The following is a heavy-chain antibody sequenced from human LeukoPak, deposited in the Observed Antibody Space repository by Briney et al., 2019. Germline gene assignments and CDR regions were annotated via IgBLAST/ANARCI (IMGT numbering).Heavy chain of an antibody. J-gene: IGHJ4*02. CDR3: ARRSTGTTSFDY. V-gene: IGHV1-69*05. CDR2: IIPIFGTA. Sequence: KVSCKASGGTFSSYAISWVRQAPGQGLEWMGGIIPIFGTANYAQKFQGRVTITTDESTSTAYMELSSLRSEDTAVYYCARRSTGTTSFDYWGQGTLVTVSS. D-gene: IGHD1-7*01. CDR1: GGTFSSYA.